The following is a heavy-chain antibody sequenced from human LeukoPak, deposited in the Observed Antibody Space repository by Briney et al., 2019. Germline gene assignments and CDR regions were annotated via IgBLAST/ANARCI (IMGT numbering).Heavy chain of an antibody. CDR3: AKGVYYDSSGYYYPDY. CDR2: ISGSGGNT. V-gene: IGHV3-23*01. Sequence: PGGSLRLSCAASGFTFSNYAMSWVRQAPGKGLEWVSAISGSGGNTYYADSVKGRFTISRDNSKNTLYLQMNSLRAEDTAVYYCAKGVYYDSSGYYYPDYWGQGTLVTVSS. CDR1: GFTFSNYA. D-gene: IGHD3-22*01. J-gene: IGHJ4*02.